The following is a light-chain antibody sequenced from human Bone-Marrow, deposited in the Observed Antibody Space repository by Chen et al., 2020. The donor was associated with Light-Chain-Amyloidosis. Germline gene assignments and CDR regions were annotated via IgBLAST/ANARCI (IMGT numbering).Light chain of an antibody. CDR2: DVS. Sequence: QPALTQPPSVSGSPGQSITISCTGTSSDVGGYNFVSWYQQHPGKAPKLMIYDVSNRPSGVSNRCSGSKSGNAASLTISGLQAEDESEYYCSSKTSSATLYVFGTGTKVTVL. CDR3: SSKTSSATLYV. J-gene: IGLJ1*01. CDR1: SSDVGGYNF. V-gene: IGLV2-14*03.